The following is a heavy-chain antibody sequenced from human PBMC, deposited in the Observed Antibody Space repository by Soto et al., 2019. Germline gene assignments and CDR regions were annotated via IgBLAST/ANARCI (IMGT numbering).Heavy chain of an antibody. J-gene: IGHJ2*01. D-gene: IGHD3-9*01. V-gene: IGHV4-34*01. Sequence: QVQLQQWGAGPLRPLETLSLTCGVSGGSFSGYYWAWIRQSPGKGLEGIGEINDRGSINYNPSLKSRVSISVHTSKNHYSLNLRSVTAADTAVYYCARESHDILTGPPWVWYFDLWGRGTLVTVSS. CDR1: GGSFSGYY. CDR2: INDRGSI. CDR3: ARESHDILTGPPWVWYFDL.